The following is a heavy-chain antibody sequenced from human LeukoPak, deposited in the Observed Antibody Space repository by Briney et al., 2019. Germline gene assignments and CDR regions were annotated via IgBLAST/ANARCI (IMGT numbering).Heavy chain of an antibody. CDR2: INPNTGGT. D-gene: IGHD3-9*01. V-gene: IGHV1-2*02. Sequence: ASVRVCCKASGYTFTGYFMHWVRQAPGQGLDWMGWINPNTGGTKYAQKFQGRVTMTRDTSIGTAYMELSTVTSDDTAVYSCARVHATGYFSLDLGYWGQGTLVTVSS. CDR1: GYTFTGYF. J-gene: IGHJ4*02. CDR3: ARVHATGYFSLDLGY.